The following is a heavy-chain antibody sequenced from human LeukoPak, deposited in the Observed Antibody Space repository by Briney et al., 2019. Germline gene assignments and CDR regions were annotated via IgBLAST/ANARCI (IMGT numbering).Heavy chain of an antibody. Sequence: GSSVKVSCKASGYTFSSYGISWVRQAPGQGLEWMGWISSYNCKTKYAQKLKGRVNMTKEKSTSTAYMELRSLRSDDTAVYYCARARQQLVWANWFDPWGQGTLVTVSS. CDR1: GYTFSSYG. J-gene: IGHJ5*02. CDR2: ISSYNCKT. CDR3: ARARQQLVWANWFDP. V-gene: IGHV1-18*01. D-gene: IGHD6-13*01.